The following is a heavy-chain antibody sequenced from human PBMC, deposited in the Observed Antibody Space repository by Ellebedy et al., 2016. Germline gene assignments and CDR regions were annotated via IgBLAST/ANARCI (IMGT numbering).Heavy chain of an antibody. J-gene: IGHJ2*01. D-gene: IGHD2-21*02. Sequence: SETLSLTXTVSGVSISSYYLSWIRQPPGKGLEWIGYIYYSGSTNYNPSLKSRVTISVDTSKNQFSLKLSSVTAEDTAVYYCASRVVVTAMARYWYFDLWGRGTLVTVSS. V-gene: IGHV4-59*01. CDR1: GVSISSYY. CDR3: ASRVVVTAMARYWYFDL. CDR2: IYYSGST.